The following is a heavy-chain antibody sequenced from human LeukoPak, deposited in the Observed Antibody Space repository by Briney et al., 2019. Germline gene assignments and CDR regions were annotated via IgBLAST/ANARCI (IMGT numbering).Heavy chain of an antibody. J-gene: IGHJ6*03. Sequence: GESLKISCKGSGYSFTSYWIGWVRQIPGKGLEWMGIIYPGDSDTRYSPSFQGQVTISADKSISTAYLQWSSLKASDTAMYYCARRAVVVPAAGNYYYYMDVWGKGTTVTVSS. CDR2: IYPGDSDT. V-gene: IGHV5-51*01. CDR1: GYSFTSYW. CDR3: ARRAVVVPAAGNYYYYMDV. D-gene: IGHD2-2*01.